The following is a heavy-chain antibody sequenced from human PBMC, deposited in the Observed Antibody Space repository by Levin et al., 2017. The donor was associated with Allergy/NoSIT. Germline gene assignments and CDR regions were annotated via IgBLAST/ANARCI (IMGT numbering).Heavy chain of an antibody. Sequence: SQTLSLTCAVYGGSFSGYYWSWIRQPPGKGLEWIGEINHSGSTNYNPSLKSRVTISVDTSKNQFSLKLSSVTAADTAVYYCARVKRPFSSWFLPPHGMDVWGQGTTVTVSS. J-gene: IGHJ6*02. D-gene: IGHD6-13*01. CDR3: ARVKRPFSSWFLPPHGMDV. CDR2: INHSGST. V-gene: IGHV4-34*01. CDR1: GGSFSGYY.